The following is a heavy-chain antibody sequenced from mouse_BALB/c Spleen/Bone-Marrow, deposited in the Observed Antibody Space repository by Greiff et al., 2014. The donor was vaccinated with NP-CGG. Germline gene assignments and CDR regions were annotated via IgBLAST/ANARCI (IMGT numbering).Heavy chain of an antibody. CDR3: TRSGPGFAY. V-gene: IGHV1S81*02. CDR2: INPNNGGT. Sequence: QVQLKESGGGMVKPGASVKVSCKASGYTFPNYFMYWGKQRPGQGLEWVGEINPNNGGTNFNENFKSKATLTLDKSSSTAYMQLSSLTSEDSAVYYCTRSGPGFAYWGHGTLVTVSA. CDR1: GYTFPNYF. J-gene: IGHJ3*01.